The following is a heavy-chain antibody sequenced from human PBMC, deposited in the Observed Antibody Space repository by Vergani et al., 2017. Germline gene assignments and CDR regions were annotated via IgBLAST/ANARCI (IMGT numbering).Heavy chain of an antibody. V-gene: IGHV1-69*18. D-gene: IGHD5-18*01. J-gene: IGHJ6*02. CDR3: ASCGYSYGFSYYYYYYGMDV. CDR1: GGTFSSYA. CDR2: IIPIFGTA. Sequence: QVQLVQSGAEVKKPGSSVKVSCKASGGTFSSYAISWVRQAPGQGLEWMGRIIPIFGTANYAQKFQGRVTITADESTSTAYMELSSLRSEDTAVYYCASCGYSYGFSYYYYYYGMDVWGQGTTVTVSS.